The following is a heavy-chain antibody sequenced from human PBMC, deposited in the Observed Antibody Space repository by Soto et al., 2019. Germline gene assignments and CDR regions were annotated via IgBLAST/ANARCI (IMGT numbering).Heavy chain of an antibody. V-gene: IGHV1-69*02. J-gene: IGHJ3*02. CDR1: GGTFSSYT. CDR2: IIPILGIA. Sequence: GASVKVSCKASGGTFSSYTISWVRQAPGQGLEWMGRIIPILGIANYAQKFQGRVTITADKSTSTAYMELSSLRSEDTAVYYCARAGVVDDAFDIWGQGTMVTVSS. CDR3: ARAGVVDDAFDI. D-gene: IGHD2-15*01.